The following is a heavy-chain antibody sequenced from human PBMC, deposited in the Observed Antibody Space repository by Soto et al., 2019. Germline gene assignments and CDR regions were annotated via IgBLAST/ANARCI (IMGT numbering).Heavy chain of an antibody. CDR2: ISSSSSYI. CDR1: GFTFSSYS. Sequence: GGSLRLSCAASGFTFSSYSMNWVRQAPGKGLEWVSSISSSSSYIYYADSVKGRFTISRDNAKNSLYLQMNSLRAEDTAVYYCARIMLTGDYYYGSGSYYADWGQGTLVTVSS. V-gene: IGHV3-21*01. D-gene: IGHD3-10*01. J-gene: IGHJ4*02. CDR3: ARIMLTGDYYYGSGSYYAD.